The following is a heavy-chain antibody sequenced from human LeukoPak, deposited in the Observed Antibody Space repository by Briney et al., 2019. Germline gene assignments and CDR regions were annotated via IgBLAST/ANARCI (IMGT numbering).Heavy chain of an antibody. CDR2: INPNSGDT. CDR1: GYTFTAYY. D-gene: IGHD4-23*01. V-gene: IGHV1-2*06. CDR3: ACWRGGNQGD. J-gene: IGHJ4*02. Sequence: ASVMVSCKASGYTFTAYYMHWVRQAPGKGLEWMGRINPNSGDTIYAQNFQGRVTVTRDTSISTAYMQLRRLRSDDPAVSYCACWRGGNQGDGGQETLVTVSS.